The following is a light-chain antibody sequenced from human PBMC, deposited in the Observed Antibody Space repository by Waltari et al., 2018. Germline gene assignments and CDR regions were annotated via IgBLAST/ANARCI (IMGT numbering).Light chain of an antibody. CDR1: QGIRSW. J-gene: IGKJ1*01. Sequence: DIQMTQSPSTLSASVGDRVIITCRASQGIRSWLAWYQQKPGKVPKLLIYDASSLESVVPSRFSGSGYGTEFTLTINSLQPDDFATYYCQQYNSYSSTFGQGTKVEIK. V-gene: IGKV1-5*01. CDR3: QQYNSYSST. CDR2: DAS.